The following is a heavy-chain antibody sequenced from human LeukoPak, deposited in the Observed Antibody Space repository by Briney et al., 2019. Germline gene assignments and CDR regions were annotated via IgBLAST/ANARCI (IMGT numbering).Heavy chain of an antibody. D-gene: IGHD2-2*01. CDR2: ISSSGSTI. CDR1: GFTFSSYE. Sequence: PGGSLRLSCAASGFTFSSYEMNWVRQAPGKGLEWVSYISSSGSTIYYADSVKGRFTISRDNGKNSLYLQMNSLRAEDTAVYYCARALAVPAAPSWGQGTLVTVSS. J-gene: IGHJ5*02. CDR3: ARALAVPAAPS. V-gene: IGHV3-48*03.